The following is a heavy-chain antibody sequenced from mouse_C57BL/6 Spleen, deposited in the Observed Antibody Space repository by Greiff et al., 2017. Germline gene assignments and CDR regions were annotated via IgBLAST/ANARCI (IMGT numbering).Heavy chain of an antibody. V-gene: IGHV5-16*01. Sequence: EVKVVESEGGLVQPGSSMKLSCTASGFTFSDYYMAWVRQVPEKGLEWVANINYDGSSTYYLDSLKSRFIISRDNAKNILYLQMSSLKSEDTATYYCARGQAYYSNSYYYAMDYWGQGTSVTVSS. J-gene: IGHJ4*01. CDR3: ARGQAYYSNSYYYAMDY. D-gene: IGHD2-5*01. CDR1: GFTFSDYY. CDR2: INYDGSST.